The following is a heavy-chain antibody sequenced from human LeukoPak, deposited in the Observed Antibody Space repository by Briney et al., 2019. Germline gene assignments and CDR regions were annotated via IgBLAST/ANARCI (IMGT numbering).Heavy chain of an antibody. CDR3: AREGTYYDFWSGYYTEGDWFDP. V-gene: IGHV1-69*05. CDR2: VIPILGTA. J-gene: IGHJ5*02. CDR1: GGTFSSYA. D-gene: IGHD3-3*01. Sequence: GASGKVSCKASGGTFSSYAISWGRQAPGQGLEWRGGVIPILGTANYAQKFQGRVTITTEESPSTAYMELSSLRSEDTAVYYCAREGTYYDFWSGYYTEGDWFDPWGQGTLVTVSS.